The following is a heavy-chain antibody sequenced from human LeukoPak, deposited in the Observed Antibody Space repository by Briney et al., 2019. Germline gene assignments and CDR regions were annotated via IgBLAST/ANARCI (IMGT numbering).Heavy chain of an antibody. Sequence: PGRSLRLSCEASGVTFSSYAMHWVRRAPGKGLEWVAVISKDGSYKNYADSVKGRFTISRDNSKNTLYLQMNSLRAEDTAVYYCARNLGQQLVRGFDYWGQGTLVTVSS. CDR3: ARNLGQQLVRGFDY. CDR1: GVTFSSYA. CDR2: ISKDGSYK. J-gene: IGHJ4*02. V-gene: IGHV3-30*03. D-gene: IGHD6-13*01.